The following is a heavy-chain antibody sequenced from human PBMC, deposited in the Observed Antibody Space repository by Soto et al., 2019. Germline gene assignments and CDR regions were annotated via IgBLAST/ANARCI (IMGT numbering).Heavy chain of an antibody. D-gene: IGHD5-18*01. CDR2: IYYSGST. CDR3: AATDTAMVTAYYYGMDV. CDR1: GGSISSGGYY. J-gene: IGHJ6*02. V-gene: IGHV4-31*03. Sequence: PSETLSLTCTVSGGSISSGGYYWSWIRQHPGKGLEWIGYIYYSGSTYYNPSLKSRVTISVDTSKNQFSLKLSSVTAADTAVYYCAATDTAMVTAYYYGMDVWGQGTTVAVSS.